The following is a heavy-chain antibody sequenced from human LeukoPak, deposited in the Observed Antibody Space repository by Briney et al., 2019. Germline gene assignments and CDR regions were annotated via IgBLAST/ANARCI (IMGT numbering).Heavy chain of an antibody. V-gene: IGHV1-18*04. J-gene: IGHJ3*02. CDR3: ARDGVVGASAEAFDI. CDR1: GYTFTGYY. CDR2: ISDDDDNT. D-gene: IGHD1-26*01. Sequence: ASVKVSCKASGYTFTGYYMHWVRQAPGQAPEWMGWISDDDDNTIYAQNLQGRVTVTTDTSTSTAYMELRSLRSDDTAVYYCARDGVVGASAEAFDIWGQGTMVTVSS.